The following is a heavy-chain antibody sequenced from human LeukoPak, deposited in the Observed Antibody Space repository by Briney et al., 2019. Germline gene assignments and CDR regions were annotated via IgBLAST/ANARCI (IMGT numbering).Heavy chain of an antibody. CDR1: GYTFTSCD. CDR2: MNPNSGNT. V-gene: IGHV1-8*01. Sequence: ASVNVSCKASGYTFTSCDINWVRQATGQGLEWMGWMNPNSGNTGYGQGFQGRITMTRDLSIGTAHMELSNLTSEDTAIYYCTRGSSGRRDNWGQGTLVTVSA. D-gene: IGHD6-19*01. J-gene: IGHJ4*02. CDR3: TRGSSGRRDN.